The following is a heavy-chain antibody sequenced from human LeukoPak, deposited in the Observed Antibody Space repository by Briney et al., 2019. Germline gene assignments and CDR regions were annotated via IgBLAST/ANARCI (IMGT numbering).Heavy chain of an antibody. D-gene: IGHD3-22*01. V-gene: IGHV1-2*02. J-gene: IGHJ4*02. CDR1: GYTFTVYY. CDR3: ARGPVYDSSGYYYNY. Sequence: EASVKVSCKASGYTFTVYYMHWVRQAPGQGLEWMGWINPNSGGTNYAQKFQGRVTMTRDTSISTAYMELSRLRSDDTAVYYCARGPVYDSSGYYYNYWGQGTLVTVSS. CDR2: INPNSGGT.